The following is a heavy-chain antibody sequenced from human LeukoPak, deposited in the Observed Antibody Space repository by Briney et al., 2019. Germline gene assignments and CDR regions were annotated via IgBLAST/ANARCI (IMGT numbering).Heavy chain of an antibody. D-gene: IGHD3-10*01. CDR3: ARAITMVRGVIDY. J-gene: IGHJ4*02. CDR1: GFTFSNYA. Sequence: TGGSLRLSCAASGFTFSNYAMHWVRQAPGKGLEYVSAISSNGGSTYYANSVKDRFTISRDNSKNTLYLQMGSLRAEDMAVYYCARAITMVRGVIDYWGQGTLVTVPS. CDR2: ISSNGGST. V-gene: IGHV3-64*01.